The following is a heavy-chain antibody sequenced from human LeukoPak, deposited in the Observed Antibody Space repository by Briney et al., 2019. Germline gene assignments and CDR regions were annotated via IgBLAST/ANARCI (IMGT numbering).Heavy chain of an antibody. V-gene: IGHV4-39*07. D-gene: IGHD3-22*01. CDR3: ARDSSTYYYDSSGYSPFDY. CDR2: IYYSGST. J-gene: IGHJ4*02. Sequence: SETLSLTCTVSGGSISSSSYYWGWIRQPPGKGLEWIGSIYYSGSTYYNPSLKSRVTISVDTSKNQFSLKLSSVTAADTAVYYCARDSSTYYYDSSGYSPFDYWGQGTLVTVSS. CDR1: GGSISSSSYY.